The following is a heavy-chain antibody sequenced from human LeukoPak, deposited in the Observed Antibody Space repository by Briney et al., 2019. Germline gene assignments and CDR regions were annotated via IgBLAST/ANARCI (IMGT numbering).Heavy chain of an antibody. V-gene: IGHV4-59*12. Sequence: PSETLSLTCTVSGGSISSYYWSWIRQPPGKGLEWIGYIYYSGSTNYNPSLKSRVTISVDTSKNQFSLKLSSVTAADTAVYYCASSEWELLGAFDIWGQGTMVTVSS. CDR2: IYYSGST. J-gene: IGHJ3*02. CDR1: GGSISSYY. D-gene: IGHD1-26*01. CDR3: ASSEWELLGAFDI.